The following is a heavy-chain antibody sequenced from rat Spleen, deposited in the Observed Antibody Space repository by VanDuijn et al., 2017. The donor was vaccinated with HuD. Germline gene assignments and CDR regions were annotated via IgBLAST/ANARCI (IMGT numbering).Heavy chain of an antibody. Sequence: QVQLKESGPGLVQPSQTLSLTCTVSGFSLISYTVSWVRQPPGKGLEWVGRIQNGGNTDYNSGLKSRLNISRDTSKSQVFLKMNSLQTEDTAIYFCTRSYGGYSQHWFAYWGQGTLVTVSS. V-gene: IGHV2-15*01. CDR1: GFSLISYT. CDR3: TRSYGGYSQHWFAY. J-gene: IGHJ3*01. CDR2: IQNGGNT. D-gene: IGHD1-11*01.